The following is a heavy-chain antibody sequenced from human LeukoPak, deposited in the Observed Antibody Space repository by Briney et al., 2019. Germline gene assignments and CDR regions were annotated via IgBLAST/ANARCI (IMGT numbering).Heavy chain of an antibody. CDR2: IVVGTGNT. V-gene: IGHV1-58*02. D-gene: IGHD1-26*01. J-gene: IGHJ4*02. CDR3: AASLSGFDN. CDR1: GFTFSDPA. Sequence: ASVKVSCKTSGFTFSDPAIQWVRQARGQRLEWVGWIVVGTGNTNSAQKFQDRVTITRDMTTTTAYMELSSLTSEDTAVYYCAASLSGFDNWGQGTLVTVSS.